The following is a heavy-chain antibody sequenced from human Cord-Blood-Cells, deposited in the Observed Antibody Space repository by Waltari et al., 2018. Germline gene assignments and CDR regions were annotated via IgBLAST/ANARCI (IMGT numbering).Heavy chain of an antibody. Sequence: EVQLVESGGGLVQPGGSLRLSCAASGFTFSSYWMHWFRQAPGTGLVWVSRINSDGSSTSYADSVKGRFTISRDNAKNTLYLQRNRLRAEDTAVYYCARDLRTGFLDAFDIWGQGTMVTVSS. CDR1: GFTFSSYW. V-gene: IGHV3-74*01. CDR2: INSDGSST. CDR3: ARDLRTGFLDAFDI. J-gene: IGHJ3*02. D-gene: IGHD1-1*01.